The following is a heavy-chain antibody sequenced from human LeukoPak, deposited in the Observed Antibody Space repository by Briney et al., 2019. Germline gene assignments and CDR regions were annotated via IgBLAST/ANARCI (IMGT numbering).Heavy chain of an antibody. V-gene: IGHV4-34*01. CDR2: INHSGST. CDR3: AKIVLRFLEWLPPYYYYYYMDV. Sequence: SETLSLTCAVYGGSFSGYYWSWIRQPPGKGLEWIGEINHSGSTNYNPSLKSRVTISVDTSKNQFSLKLSSVTAADTAVYYCAKIVLRFLEWLPPYYYYYYMDVWGKGTTVTVSS. D-gene: IGHD3-3*01. J-gene: IGHJ6*03. CDR1: GGSFSGYY.